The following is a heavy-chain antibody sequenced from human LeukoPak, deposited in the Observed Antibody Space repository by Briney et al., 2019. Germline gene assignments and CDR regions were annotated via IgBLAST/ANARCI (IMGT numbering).Heavy chain of an antibody. V-gene: IGHV4-39*07. CDR1: GASISSSTYY. Sequence: KPSETLSLTCTVSGASISSSTYYWGWIRQPPGKGLEWIGSIFESGSINYNPSLKSRVTISVDKSKNQFSLKLSSVTAADTAVYYCARAEYSSSPFDYWGQGTLVTVSS. J-gene: IGHJ4*02. D-gene: IGHD6-6*01. CDR2: IFESGSI. CDR3: ARAEYSSSPFDY.